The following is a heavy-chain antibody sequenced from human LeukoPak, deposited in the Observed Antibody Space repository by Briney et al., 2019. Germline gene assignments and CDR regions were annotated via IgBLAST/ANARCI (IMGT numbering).Heavy chain of an antibody. CDR1: GFTFSNYW. J-gene: IGHJ4*02. CDR2: NGSST. CDR3: ATSPVIGFG. D-gene: IGHD3-22*01. V-gene: IGHV3-74*01. Sequence: PGGSLRLSCAASGFTFSNYWIHWVRQVPGKGLVWVARNGSSTTYADSVKGRSSISRDNAKNTVYLQMNSLRAEDTAVYYCATSPVIGFGWGQGTLVTVSS.